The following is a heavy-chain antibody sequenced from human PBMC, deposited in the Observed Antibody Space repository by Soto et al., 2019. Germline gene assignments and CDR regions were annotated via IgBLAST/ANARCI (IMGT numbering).Heavy chain of an antibody. V-gene: IGHV1-3*01. CDR2: INVDNDNT. D-gene: IGHD6-6*01. J-gene: IGHJ4*02. CDR1: GYTFSVYS. CDR3: ARGGSSTPYYYFDY. Sequence: QVQLVQSGTEVKKPGASVKASCKASGYTFSVYSFHWVRQAPGQRLEWIGWINVDNDNTKYPQKFQGRVTITRDTSASIAYMELTSLTSEDTAVYYCARGGSSTPYYYFDYWGQGTLVTVSS.